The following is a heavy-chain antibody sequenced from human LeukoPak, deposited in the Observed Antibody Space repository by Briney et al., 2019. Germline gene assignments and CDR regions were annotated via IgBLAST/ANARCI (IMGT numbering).Heavy chain of an antibody. CDR3: ARGYYDYVWGSYRYVGYFDY. V-gene: IGHV4-4*07. CDR2: IYTSGST. D-gene: IGHD3-16*02. J-gene: IGHJ4*02. Sequence: SETLSLTCTVSGGSISSYYWSWIRQPAGKGLEWIGRIYTSGSTNYNPSLKSRVTMSVDTSKNQFSLKLSSVTAADTAVYYCARGYYDYVWGSYRYVGYFDYWGQGTLVTVSS. CDR1: GGSISSYY.